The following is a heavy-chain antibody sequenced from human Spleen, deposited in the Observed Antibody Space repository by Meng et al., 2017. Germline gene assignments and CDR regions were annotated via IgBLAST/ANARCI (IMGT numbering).Heavy chain of an antibody. CDR1: GGSFSDYY. D-gene: IGHD4-17*01. CDR3: ARDLSTDYGDYGSPGDWFDP. CDR2: INHSGST. J-gene: IGHJ5*02. V-gene: IGHV4-34*01. Sequence: SQTLSLTCVVSGGSFSDYYWSWIRQPPGKGLEWIGEINHSGSTNYNPSLESRATISVDTSQNNLSLKLSSVTAADSAVYYCARDLSTDYGDYGSPGDWFDPWGQGTLVTVSS.